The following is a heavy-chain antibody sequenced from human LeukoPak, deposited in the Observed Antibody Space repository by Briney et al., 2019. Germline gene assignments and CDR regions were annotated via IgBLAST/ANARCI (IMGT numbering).Heavy chain of an antibody. CDR2: INHSGST. Sequence: PSETLSLTCAVYGGSFSGYYWSWIRQPPGKGLEWIGEINHSGSTNYNPSLKSRVTISVDTSKNQFSLKLSSVTAADTAVYYCARRGYSGYDTGGVGYWGQGTLVTVSS. CDR1: GGSFSGYY. CDR3: ARRGYSGYDTGGVGY. D-gene: IGHD5-12*01. V-gene: IGHV4-34*01. J-gene: IGHJ4*02.